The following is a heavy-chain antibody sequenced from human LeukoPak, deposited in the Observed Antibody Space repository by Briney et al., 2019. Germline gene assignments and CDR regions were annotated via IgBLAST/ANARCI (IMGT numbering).Heavy chain of an antibody. Sequence: PSETLSLTCAVYGGSFSGYYWTWIRQPPGKGLEWIGEVTHSGSTNYNTSLKSRVTISVDTSKNQFSLKLSSVTAADTAVYYCARHHVPVYGDYYYFDYWGQGTLVTVSS. CDR1: GGSFSGYY. J-gene: IGHJ4*02. V-gene: IGHV4-34*01. CDR3: ARHHVPVYGDYYYFDY. D-gene: IGHD4-17*01. CDR2: VTHSGST.